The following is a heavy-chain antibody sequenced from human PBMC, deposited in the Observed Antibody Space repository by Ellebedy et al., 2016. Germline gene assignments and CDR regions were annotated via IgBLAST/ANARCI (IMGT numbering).Heavy chain of an antibody. CDR3: ARDEEQLVGQYYYYYMDV. J-gene: IGHJ6*03. Sequence: SETLSLXXTVSGGSISSYYWSWIRQPAGKGLEWIGRIYTSGSTNYNPSLKSRVTMSVDTSKNQFSLKLSSVTAADTAVYYCARDEEQLVGQYYYYYMDVWGKGTTVTVSS. CDR1: GGSISSYY. CDR2: IYTSGST. V-gene: IGHV4-4*07. D-gene: IGHD6-6*01.